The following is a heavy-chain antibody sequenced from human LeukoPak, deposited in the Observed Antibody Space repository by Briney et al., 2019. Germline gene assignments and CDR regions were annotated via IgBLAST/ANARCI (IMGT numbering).Heavy chain of an antibody. J-gene: IGHJ3*02. CDR2: INTSGSTV. D-gene: IGHD1-26*01. V-gene: IGHV3-48*01. CDR1: GLTFRNFG. Sequence: GGPLRLSCAGSGLTFRNFGVHWVRQAPGKGLEWVSYINTSGSTVYYADSVKGRFTVSRDNAKNSLYLQMNSLRAEDTAVYYCARVTKWELLDAFEIWGRGTMVTVSS. CDR3: ARVTKWELLDAFEI.